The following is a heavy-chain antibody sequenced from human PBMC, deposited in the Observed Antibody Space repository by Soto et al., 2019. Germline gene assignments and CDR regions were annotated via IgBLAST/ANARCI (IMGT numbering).Heavy chain of an antibody. CDR1: GFTFSTYS. V-gene: IGHV3-21*01. J-gene: IGHJ4*02. D-gene: IGHD5-18*01. CDR2: ISSSSTYL. CDR3: AREFVATAVGDY. Sequence: GGSLRLSCAASGFTFSTYSMNWVRQAPGKGLEWVSSISSSSTYLYYADSVKGRFTISRDNARNSLYLQMNSLRAEDTAVYYCAREFVATAVGDYWGRGTLVTVSS.